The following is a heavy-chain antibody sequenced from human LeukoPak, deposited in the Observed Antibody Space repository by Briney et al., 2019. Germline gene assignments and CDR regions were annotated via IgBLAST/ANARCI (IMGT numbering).Heavy chain of an antibody. CDR1: GFTFSSYG. J-gene: IGHJ4*02. V-gene: IGHV3-30*02. CDR2: IRYDGSNK. D-gene: IGHD3-10*01. CDR3: AKVDGSGSWYYFDY. Sequence: PGGSLRLSCAASGFTFSSYGMHWVRQAPGKGLEGVAFIRYDGSNKYYADSVKGRFTISRDNSKNTLYLQMNSLRAEDTAVYYCAKVDGSGSWYYFDYWGQGTLVTVSS.